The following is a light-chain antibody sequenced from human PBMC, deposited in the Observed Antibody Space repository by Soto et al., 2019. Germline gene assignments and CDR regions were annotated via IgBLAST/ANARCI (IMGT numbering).Light chain of an antibody. Sequence: EIVLTQSPGTLSLSPGERGTLSCRASQSIGDNDLAWYQQKPGQAPRLLIYGASSRATGIPDRFSGSGSGTYFTLTISRLEPEDFAVYYCLPYRSSPSFGGRSKVDI. CDR3: LPYRSSPS. CDR1: QSIGDND. CDR2: GAS. J-gene: IGKJ4*01. V-gene: IGKV3-20*01.